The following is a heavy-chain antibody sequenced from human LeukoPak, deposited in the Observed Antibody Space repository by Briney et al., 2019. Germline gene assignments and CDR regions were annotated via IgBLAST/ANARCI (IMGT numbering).Heavy chain of an antibody. CDR2: IIPILCTA. CDR3: ARGFPGNSEVVDI. D-gene: IGHD4-23*01. CDR1: GGTFSSYA. Sequence: SVKVSCKASGGTFSSYAISWLRQAPGQGLEWMGGIIPILCTANYPQKFQGRVTITADESTSTAYMELSRLRSEDTAVYYCARGFPGNSEVVDIWGQGTMVTVSS. J-gene: IGHJ3*02. V-gene: IGHV1-69*13.